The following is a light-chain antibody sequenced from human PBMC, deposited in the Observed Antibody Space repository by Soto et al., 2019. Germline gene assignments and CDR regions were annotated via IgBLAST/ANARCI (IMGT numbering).Light chain of an antibody. V-gene: IGKV3-20*01. Sequence: ESVLTQSPGTLSLSPGEGATLSCRAGQSVTSTHLAWFQQKYGQAPRLLIYGAYSRAPGVPDRFSGSGSGTDFTLTISRLEPEDFAVCYCQQYGTSLLTFGQGTRLEIK. J-gene: IGKJ5*01. CDR3: QQYGTSLLT. CDR2: GAY. CDR1: QSVTSTH.